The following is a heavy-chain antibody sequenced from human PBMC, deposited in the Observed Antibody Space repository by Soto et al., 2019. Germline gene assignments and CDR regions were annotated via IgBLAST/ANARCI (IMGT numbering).Heavy chain of an antibody. V-gene: IGHV4-59*01. CDR2: IYDSGST. CDR3: ARSGYYYDSSGYYSYYFDY. CDR1: GGSISSYY. D-gene: IGHD3-22*01. Sequence: SETLSLTCTVSGGSISSYYWNWIRQPPGKGLEWIGYIYDSGSTNYNPSLKSRVTISVDTSKNQFSLKLSSVTAADTAVYYCARSGYYYDSSGYYSYYFDYWGQGTLVTVSS. J-gene: IGHJ4*02.